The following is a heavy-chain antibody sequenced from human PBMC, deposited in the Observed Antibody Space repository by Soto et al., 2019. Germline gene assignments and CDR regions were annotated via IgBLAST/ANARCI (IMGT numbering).Heavy chain of an antibody. J-gene: IGHJ6*03. V-gene: IGHV4-59*08. D-gene: IGHD5-18*01. CDR1: GGSISNYY. CDR3: ARLPDTALGLADYYSYYMDV. Sequence: ETLSLTCTVFGGSISNYYWSWIRQPPGKKLKWIGCIYYSGSTSYNPSLKRRVTVSVDTSTNQFSLKLRSVTAADTAVYYCARLPDTALGLADYYSYYMDVWGKGTTVTVSS. CDR2: IYYSGST.